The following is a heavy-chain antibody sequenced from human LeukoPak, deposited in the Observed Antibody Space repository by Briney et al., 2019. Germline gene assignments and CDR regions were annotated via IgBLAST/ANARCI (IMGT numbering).Heavy chain of an antibody. V-gene: IGHV4-4*07. CDR1: GDSIANYF. CDR3: ARVAPRDSYFYHYMDV. CDR2: LSPGGTT. D-gene: IGHD3/OR15-3a*01. Sequence: SETLSLTCSISGDSIANYFWTWTRQSAGGGREYIGRLSPGGTTNLNPSLKNRVSLSLDTSTSQFSLQLTSVTAADTAVYFCARVAPRDSYFYHYMDVWGKGTTVTVSS. J-gene: IGHJ6*03.